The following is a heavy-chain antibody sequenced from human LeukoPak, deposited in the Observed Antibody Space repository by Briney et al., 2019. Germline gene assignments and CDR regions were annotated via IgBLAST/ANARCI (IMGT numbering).Heavy chain of an antibody. CDR3: ARATTTDYGDYPWYYYGMDV. J-gene: IGHJ6*02. CDR2: INTDGSST. Sequence: GGSLRLSCVASGFTFSTYWMHWVRQAPGKGLVWVSRINTDGSSTNYADSVKGRVTTSRDNARNTLYLQMSSLRAEDTAVYYCARATTTDYGDYPWYYYGMDVWGQGTTVTVSS. CDR1: GFTFSTYW. D-gene: IGHD4-17*01. V-gene: IGHV3-74*01.